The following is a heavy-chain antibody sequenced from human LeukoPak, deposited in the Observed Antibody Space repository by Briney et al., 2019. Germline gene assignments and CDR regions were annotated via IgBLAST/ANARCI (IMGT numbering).Heavy chain of an antibody. Sequence: PGGSLRLSCAASGFTFSSYWMSWVRQAPGKGLEWVANIKRDGSEKYYVDSVKGRFTISRDNAKNSLYLQMNSLRAEDTAVYYCARDFRAGGVTSKAFDIWGQGTMVTVSS. CDR2: IKRDGSEK. V-gene: IGHV3-7*01. J-gene: IGHJ3*02. CDR1: GFTFSSYW. D-gene: IGHD3-16*01. CDR3: ARDFRAGGVTSKAFDI.